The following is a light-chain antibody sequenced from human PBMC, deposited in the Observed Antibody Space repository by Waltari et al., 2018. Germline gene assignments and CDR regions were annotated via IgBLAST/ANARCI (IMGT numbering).Light chain of an antibody. CDR1: SSNIGSNY. J-gene: IGLJ3*02. CDR3: ASWDDSLSALV. Sequence: QSVLTQAPSASETPGQRITISCSGSSSNIGSNYVSWYQHLPGAAPKLLIGRDDHLPSGFHDRFSGSKSGTSASLAISGLRSEDEADYYCASWDDSLSALVFGGGTKLTVL. CDR2: RDD. V-gene: IGLV1-47*01.